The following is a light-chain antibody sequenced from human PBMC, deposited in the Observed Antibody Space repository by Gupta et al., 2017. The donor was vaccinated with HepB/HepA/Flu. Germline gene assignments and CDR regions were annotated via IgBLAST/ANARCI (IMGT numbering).Light chain of an antibody. CDR2: GAS. V-gene: IGKV3-15*01. Sequence: ELVMTQSPATLSVSPGERATQSCRASQSVSSNLAWYQQKPGQAPRLLIYGASTRATGIPARFSGSGSGTEFTLTISSLQSEDLAVYYCQQYNTWPLTFGGGSKVEIK. J-gene: IGKJ4*01. CDR3: QQYNTWPLT. CDR1: QSVSSN.